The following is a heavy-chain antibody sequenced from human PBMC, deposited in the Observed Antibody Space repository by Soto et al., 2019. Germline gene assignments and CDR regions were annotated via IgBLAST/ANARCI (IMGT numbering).Heavy chain of an antibody. V-gene: IGHV4-61*01. CDR2: IYSSGGT. D-gene: IGHD5-12*01. CDR1: GGSISSGSYY. J-gene: IGHJ1*01. CDR3: ARDGDGYDH. Sequence: SETLSLTCTVSGGSISSGSYYWTWIRQPPGKGLEWIGYIYSSGGTSYNPSLKSRVTISVDTSKNQFSLKLSSVTAADTAVYYCARDGDGYDHWGQGTLVTVSS.